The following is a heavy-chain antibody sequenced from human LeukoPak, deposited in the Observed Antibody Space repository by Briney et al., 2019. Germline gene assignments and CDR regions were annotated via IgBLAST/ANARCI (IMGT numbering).Heavy chain of an antibody. CDR3: ARLDIAVAGDFDY. Sequence: SETLSLTCTVSGGSISSSSYYWGWIRQPPGKGPEWIGSIYYSGSTYYNPSLKSRVTISVDTSKNQFSLKLSSVTAADTAVYYCARLDIAVAGDFDYWGQGTLVTVSS. V-gene: IGHV4-39*01. D-gene: IGHD6-19*01. CDR1: GGSISSSSYY. CDR2: IYYSGST. J-gene: IGHJ4*02.